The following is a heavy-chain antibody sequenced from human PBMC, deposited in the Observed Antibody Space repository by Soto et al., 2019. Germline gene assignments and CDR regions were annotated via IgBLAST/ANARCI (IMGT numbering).Heavy chain of an antibody. D-gene: IGHD3-3*01. J-gene: IGHJ6*02. CDR1: GSTFTSYY. Sequence: ASLKVSCKTSGSTFTSYYMHCVRHTPGQGLELIGIINPSGVSTSYAQKFQGRVTMTRDTSTSTVYMELSSLRSEDTAVYYCARVERFLEWLSSEGDYYGMDVWGQGTTVTVSS. CDR3: ARVERFLEWLSSEGDYYGMDV. CDR2: INPSGVST. V-gene: IGHV1-46*01.